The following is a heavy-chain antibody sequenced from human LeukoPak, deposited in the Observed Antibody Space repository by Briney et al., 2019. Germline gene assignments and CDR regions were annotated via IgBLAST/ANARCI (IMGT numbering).Heavy chain of an antibody. V-gene: IGHV3-21*01. J-gene: IGHJ6*03. D-gene: IGHD3-3*01. CDR1: GFTFSSYS. Sequence: GASLRLSCAPSGFTFSSYSMSWVRQAPGNGLEWLSSIRSSSSYIYYADSVKGRFTISRDNAKNSLYLQMNSLRAEDTAVYYCARDAWMTSTIFGGYYMDVWGKGTTVTVSS. CDR3: ARDAWMTSTIFGGYYMDV. CDR2: IRSSSSYI.